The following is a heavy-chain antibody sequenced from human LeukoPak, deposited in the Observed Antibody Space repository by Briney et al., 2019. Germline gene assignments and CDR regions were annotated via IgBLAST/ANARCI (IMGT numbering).Heavy chain of an antibody. CDR2: IYSGGDT. J-gene: IGHJ4*02. CDR3: AKERNLEIAVAGTIFDY. Sequence: GGSLRLSCAASGFTVSSKYMSWVPQAPGKGLEWVSVIYSGGDTYYADSVKGRFTISRDNSENMIYLEMSSLKAEDTAVYYCAKERNLEIAVAGTIFDYWGQGTLVTVSS. CDR1: GFTVSSKY. D-gene: IGHD6-19*01. V-gene: IGHV3-66*01.